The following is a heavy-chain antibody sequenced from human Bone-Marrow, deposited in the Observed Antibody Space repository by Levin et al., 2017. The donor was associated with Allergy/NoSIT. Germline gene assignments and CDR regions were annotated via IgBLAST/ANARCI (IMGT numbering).Heavy chain of an antibody. CDR1: GFTFSSYE. CDR3: FGGREYSSSWYFRANYFDY. J-gene: IGHJ4*02. Sequence: GGSLRLSCAASGFTFSSYEMNWVRQAPGKGLEWVSYISSSGSTIYYADSVKGRFTISRDNAKNSLYLQMNSLRAEDTAVYYCFGGREYSSSWYFRANYFDYWGQGTLVTVSS. CDR2: ISSSGSTI. V-gene: IGHV3-48*03. D-gene: IGHD6-13*01.